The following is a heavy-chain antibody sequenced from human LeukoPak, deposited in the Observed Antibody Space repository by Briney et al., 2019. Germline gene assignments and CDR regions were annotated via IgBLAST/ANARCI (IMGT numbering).Heavy chain of an antibody. CDR1: GFTFSSYA. D-gene: IGHD3-10*01. V-gene: IGHV3-30*04. CDR3: ARAVGYYGSGSYYNGRFDP. Sequence: GGSLRLSCAASGFTFSSYAMHWVRQAPGKGLEWVAVISYDGSNKYYADSVKGRFTISRDNSKNTLYLQMNSLRAEDTAVYYCARAVGYYGSGSYYNGRFDPWGQGTLVTVSS. CDR2: ISYDGSNK. J-gene: IGHJ5*02.